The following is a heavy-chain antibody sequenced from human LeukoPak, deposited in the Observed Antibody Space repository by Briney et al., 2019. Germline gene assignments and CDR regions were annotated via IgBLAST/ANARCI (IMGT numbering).Heavy chain of an antibody. J-gene: IGHJ5*02. CDR3: ARYHSWAAGTNWFDP. CDR1: GGSISSYY. Sequence: PSETLSLTCTVSGGSISSYYWSWIRQPPGKGLEWIGYIYYSGSTNYNPSLKSRVTISVDTSKNQFSLKLSSVTAADTAVYYCARYHSWAAGTNWFDPWGQGTLVTVSS. D-gene: IGHD6-13*01. CDR2: IYYSGST. V-gene: IGHV4-59*01.